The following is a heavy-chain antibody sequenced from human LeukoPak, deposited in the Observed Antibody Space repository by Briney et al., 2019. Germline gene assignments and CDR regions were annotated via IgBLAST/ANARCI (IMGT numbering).Heavy chain of an antibody. CDR2: ISAYNGNT. J-gene: IGHJ3*02. D-gene: IGHD7-27*01. CDR3: ARDRSGLTGDYDAFDI. Sequence: GASVKVSCKVSGYTLTELSMHWVRQAPGQGLEWMGWISAYNGNTNYAQKLQGRVTMTTDTSTSTAYMELRSLRSDDTAVYYCARDRSGLTGDYDAFDIWGQGTMVTVSS. CDR1: GYTLTELS. V-gene: IGHV1-18*01.